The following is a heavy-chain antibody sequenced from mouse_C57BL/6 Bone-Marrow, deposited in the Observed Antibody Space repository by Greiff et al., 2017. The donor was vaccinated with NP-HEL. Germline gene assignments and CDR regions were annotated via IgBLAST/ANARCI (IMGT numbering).Heavy chain of an antibody. Sequence: QVQLQQPGAELVKPGASVKVSCKASGYTFTSYWMHWVKQRPGQGLEWIGRIHPSDSDTNYNQKFKGKATLTVDKSSGTAYMQLSSLTSEDSAVYYCAILRDGNYEYFDVWGTGTTVTVSS. V-gene: IGHV1-74*01. J-gene: IGHJ1*03. D-gene: IGHD2-1*01. CDR1: GYTFTSYW. CDR3: AILRDGNYEYFDV. CDR2: IHPSDSDT.